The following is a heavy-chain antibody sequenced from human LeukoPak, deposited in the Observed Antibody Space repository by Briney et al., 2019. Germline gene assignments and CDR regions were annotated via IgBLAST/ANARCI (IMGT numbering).Heavy chain of an antibody. CDR3: ARGGSLRPPIYFDY. CDR2: IYYSGST. J-gene: IGHJ4*02. V-gene: IGHV4-59*01. CDR1: GVSISSYY. Sequence: PSETLSLTCTVSGVSISSYYWSWIRQPPAKGLEWIGYIYYSGSTNYNPSLKSRVTISVDTSKNQFSLKLSSVTAADTAVYYCARGGSLRPPIYFDYWGQGTLVTVSS. D-gene: IGHD6-13*01.